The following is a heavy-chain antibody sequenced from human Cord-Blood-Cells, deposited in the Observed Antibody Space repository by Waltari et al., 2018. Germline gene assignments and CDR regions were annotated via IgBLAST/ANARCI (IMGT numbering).Heavy chain of an antibody. CDR2: SSSSSSYI. CDR1: GFTFSSYS. D-gene: IGHD6-13*01. CDR3: ARDYSSSWYFDY. Sequence: EVQLVESGGGLVKPGGSLRLSCAASGFTFSSYSMNWVRQAPGKGLEGFSSSSSSSSYIYYADSVKGRFTISRDNAKNSLYLQMNSLRAEDTAVYYCARDYSSSWYFDYWGQGTLVTVSS. J-gene: IGHJ4*02. V-gene: IGHV3-21*01.